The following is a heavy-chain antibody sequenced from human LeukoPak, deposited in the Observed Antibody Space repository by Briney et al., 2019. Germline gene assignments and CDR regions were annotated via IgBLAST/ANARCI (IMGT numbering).Heavy chain of an antibody. D-gene: IGHD3-22*01. Sequence: EASVKVSCKASGYTFTGYYMHWVRQAPGQGLEWMGWINPISGGTNYAQKFQGRVTMTRDTSISTAYMELSRLRSDDTAVYYCARGRYYYDSSGYWTIDYWGQGTLVTVSS. V-gene: IGHV1-2*02. CDR3: ARGRYYYDSSGYWTIDY. CDR1: GYTFTGYY. J-gene: IGHJ4*02. CDR2: INPISGGT.